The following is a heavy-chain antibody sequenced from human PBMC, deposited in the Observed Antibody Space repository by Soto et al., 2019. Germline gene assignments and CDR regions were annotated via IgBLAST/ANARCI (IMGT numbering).Heavy chain of an antibody. Sequence: QEELVQSGAEMKKPGSSVNVSCKASEGTFSSYSITWVRQAPGQRLEWMGEIIPLLGTVNYAQKFQGRVTITGDRSTSTVYMGLSSLRSDDTAVYYCARDPVDLFGYMDVWGTGTKVTVSS. CDR1: EGTFSSYS. D-gene: IGHD6-25*01. CDR3: ARDPVDLFGYMDV. CDR2: IIPLLGTV. J-gene: IGHJ6*04. V-gene: IGHV1-69*06.